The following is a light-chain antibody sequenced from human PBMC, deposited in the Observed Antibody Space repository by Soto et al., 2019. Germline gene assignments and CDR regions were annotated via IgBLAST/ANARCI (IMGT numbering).Light chain of an antibody. J-gene: IGKJ1*01. CDR3: QQYGYSFWT. CDR2: SAS. Sequence: ELVLTQSPGTLSLSPGERATLSCRVGHSVSSSYLAWYQQKPCQAPRLLIYSASSRATSIPDRFSGSESGTDYTLTISRLEPEASAVYYCQQYGYSFWTFGQGTKLAIK. CDR1: HSVSSSY. V-gene: IGKV3-20*01.